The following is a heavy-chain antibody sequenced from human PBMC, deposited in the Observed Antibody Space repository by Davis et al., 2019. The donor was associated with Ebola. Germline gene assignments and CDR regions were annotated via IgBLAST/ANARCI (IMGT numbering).Heavy chain of an antibody. CDR2: ISGSGGST. CDR3: ARGGDYRYYYYYMDV. J-gene: IGHJ6*03. D-gene: IGHD4-11*01. V-gene: IGHV3-23*01. CDR1: GFTFSSYA. Sequence: GESLKISCAASGFTFSSYAMSWVRQAPGKGLEWVSAISGSGGSTYYADSVKGRFTISRDNSKNTLYLQMNSLRAEDTAVYYCARGGDYRYYYYYMDVWGKGTTVTVSS.